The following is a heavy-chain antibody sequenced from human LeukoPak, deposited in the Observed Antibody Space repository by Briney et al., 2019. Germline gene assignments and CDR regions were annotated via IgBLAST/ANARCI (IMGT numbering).Heavy chain of an antibody. V-gene: IGHV1-2*02. Sequence: ASVKVSCKASGYTFTGYYMHWVRQAPGQGLEWMGWINPNSGGTNYAQKFQGRVTMTRDTSISTAYMELSRLRSDDTAVYYCARDSTVTTFRGCVDPWGQGALVTVSS. D-gene: IGHD4-17*01. CDR2: INPNSGGT. J-gene: IGHJ5*02. CDR3: ARDSTVTTFRGCVDP. CDR1: GYTFTGYY.